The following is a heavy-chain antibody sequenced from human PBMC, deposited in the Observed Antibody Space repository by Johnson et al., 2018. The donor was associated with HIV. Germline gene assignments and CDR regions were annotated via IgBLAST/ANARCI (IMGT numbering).Heavy chain of an antibody. V-gene: IGHV3-30*04. D-gene: IGHD3-22*01. CDR3: AREGYSYDSSGYYSPFDI. CDR1: GFTFSSYA. J-gene: IGHJ3*02. Sequence: QVQLVESGGGLVQPGGSLRLSCAASGFTFSSYAMHWVRQAPGKGLEWVAFITKDGMNEYYADSVKGRFTISRDNSKITLYLQMNRLRAEDTAVHYCAREGYSYDSSGYYSPFDIWGQGTMVTVSS. CDR2: ITKDGMNE.